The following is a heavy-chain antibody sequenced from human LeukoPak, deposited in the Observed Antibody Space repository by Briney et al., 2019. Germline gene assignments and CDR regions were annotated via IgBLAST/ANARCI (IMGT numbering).Heavy chain of an antibody. Sequence: ASVKVSCKASGYIFTSYGISWVRQAPGQGLEWMGWISVYNGNTNYPQRLQGRVTMTQDTSTTTAYMELRSLRSDDTAVYYCARDINGYYYDSHGYYPTDLWGQGTLVTVSS. CDR1: GYIFTSYG. CDR2: ISVYNGNT. CDR3: ARDINGYYYDSHGYYPTDL. D-gene: IGHD3-22*01. V-gene: IGHV1-18*01. J-gene: IGHJ5*02.